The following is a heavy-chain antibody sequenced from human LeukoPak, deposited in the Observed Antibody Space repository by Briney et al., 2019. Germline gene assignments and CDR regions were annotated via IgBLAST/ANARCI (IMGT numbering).Heavy chain of an antibody. CDR2: IWYDGSNK. CDR3: ARDRSTRLWRGTYFDP. Sequence: PGGSLRLSCGASGFTFSSYGMHWVRQAPGKGLEWVAVIWYDGSNKYYADSVKGRFTISRDNSKNTLYLQMNSLRAEDTAVYYCARDRSTRLWRGTYFDPWGQGTLVTVSS. V-gene: IGHV3-33*01. D-gene: IGHD1-7*01. CDR1: GFTFSSYG. J-gene: IGHJ5*02.